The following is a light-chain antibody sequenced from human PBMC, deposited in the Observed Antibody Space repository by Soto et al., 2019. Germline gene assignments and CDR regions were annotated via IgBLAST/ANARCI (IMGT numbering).Light chain of an antibody. V-gene: IGLV2-14*01. J-gene: IGLJ1*01. Sequence: QSALTQPASVSGSPGQSITISCTGTSSDVGGYNYVSWYQLHPGKAPKLIIYEVSHRPSGASNHFSGYKSGNTASLTISGLQAEDEADYYCSSYTSTSTPCVFGTGTKLTFL. CDR3: SSYTSTSTPCV. CDR2: EVS. CDR1: SSDVGGYNY.